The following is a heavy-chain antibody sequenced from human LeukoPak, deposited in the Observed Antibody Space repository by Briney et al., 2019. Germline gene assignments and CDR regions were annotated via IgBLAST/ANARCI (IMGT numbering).Heavy chain of an antibody. J-gene: IGHJ4*02. D-gene: IGHD6-13*01. V-gene: IGHV5-10-1*01. CDR2: IDPSDSYT. Sequence: GESLRISCNGSGYXFTSYWISWVRQMPGKGLEWMGRIDPSDSYTNFSPSFQGHVTISVDKSISTAYLQWSSLKPSDTAMYYCARRDRYSWYSFDYWGQGTLVTVSS. CDR1: GYXFTSYW. CDR3: ARRDRYSWYSFDY.